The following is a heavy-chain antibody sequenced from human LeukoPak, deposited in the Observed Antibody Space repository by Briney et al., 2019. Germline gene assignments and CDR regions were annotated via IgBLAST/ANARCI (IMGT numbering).Heavy chain of an antibody. D-gene: IGHD3-3*01. CDR1: GGSFSGYY. CDR2: INHSGST. V-gene: IGHV4-34*01. Sequence: PSETLSLTCAVYGGSFSGYYWSWIRQPPGKGLEWIGEINHSGSTNYNPSLKSRVTISVDTSKNQFSLKLSSVTAADTAVYYCARDLGFWSGLDYWGQGTLVTVSS. CDR3: ARDLGFWSGLDY. J-gene: IGHJ4*02.